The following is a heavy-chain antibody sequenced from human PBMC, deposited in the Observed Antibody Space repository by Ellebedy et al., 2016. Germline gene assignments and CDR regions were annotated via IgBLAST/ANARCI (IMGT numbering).Heavy chain of an antibody. D-gene: IGHD1-26*01. CDR2: ISSSSYTI. J-gene: IGHJ6*02. CDR3: AKDRDSAYYFYYGMDV. V-gene: IGHV3-48*02. CDR1: GFTFSIYS. Sequence: GGSLRLXXVASGFTFSIYSMNWVRQAPGKGLEWVSYISSSSYTIYYADSVKGRFTISRDNAKNSLFLQMTSLRDEDTAVYYCAKDRDSAYYFYYGMDVWGQGTTVTVSS.